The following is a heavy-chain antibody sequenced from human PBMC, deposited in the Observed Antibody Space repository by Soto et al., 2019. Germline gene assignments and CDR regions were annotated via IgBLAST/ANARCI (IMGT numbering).Heavy chain of an antibody. CDR1: GFTFSSYA. CDR2: ITTGGST. V-gene: IGHV3-23*01. Sequence: EVQLLESGGGLVQPGGSLRLSCAVSGFTFSSYAMNWVRQAPGKGLEWVSGITTGGSTYYADSVKGRFTISRDNSKNTLVSEMDRLRAEDTAVYYCAKDNGGSGWYVRAFDIWGQGTMVTLSS. J-gene: IGHJ3*02. D-gene: IGHD6-19*01. CDR3: AKDNGGSGWYVRAFDI.